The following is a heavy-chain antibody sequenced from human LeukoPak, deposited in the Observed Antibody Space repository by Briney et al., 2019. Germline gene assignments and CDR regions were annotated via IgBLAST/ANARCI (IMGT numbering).Heavy chain of an antibody. D-gene: IGHD5-18*01. Sequence: PGGSLRLSCAASGFSVSSNYMTWVRQAPGKGLEWVAVIYPGGNTYYADFVKGRFTISRDNSKNTMYLQMNSLRAEDTAVYYCARVKSDTAVDDYWGQGTLVTVSS. J-gene: IGHJ4*02. CDR3: ARVKSDTAVDDY. V-gene: IGHV3-53*01. CDR2: IYPGGNT. CDR1: GFSVSSNY.